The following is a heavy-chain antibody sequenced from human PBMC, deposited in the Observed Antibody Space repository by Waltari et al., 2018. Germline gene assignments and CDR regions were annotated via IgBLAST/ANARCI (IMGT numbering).Heavy chain of an antibody. D-gene: IGHD3-22*01. Sequence: QVQLQQWGAGLLKPSETLSLTCAVYGGSFSGYYWSWIRQPPGKGLEGIGEINHSGSTNYNPSLKSRVTISVDTSKNQFSLKLSSVTAADTAVYYCARDYYYDSSGYFDYWGQGTLVTVSS. CDR3: ARDYYYDSSGYFDY. J-gene: IGHJ4*02. V-gene: IGHV4-34*01. CDR2: INHSGST. CDR1: GGSFSGYY.